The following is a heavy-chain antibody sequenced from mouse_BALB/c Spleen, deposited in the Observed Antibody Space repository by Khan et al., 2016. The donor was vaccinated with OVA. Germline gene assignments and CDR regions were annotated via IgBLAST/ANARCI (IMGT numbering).Heavy chain of an antibody. CDR1: GFSLSRYN. V-gene: IGHV2-6-4*01. D-gene: IGHD2-14*01. CDR2: IWGGGGT. Sequence: QVQLKESGPGPVAPSQSLSITCTVSGFSLSRYNIHWIRQPPGKGLEWLGMIWGGGGTDYNSTLKSRLSISKDNSKSQVSLKMNSLQTDDTAMYYCARAYYRYDGYYAMDYWGQGTSVTVSS. CDR3: ARAYYRYDGYYAMDY. J-gene: IGHJ4*01.